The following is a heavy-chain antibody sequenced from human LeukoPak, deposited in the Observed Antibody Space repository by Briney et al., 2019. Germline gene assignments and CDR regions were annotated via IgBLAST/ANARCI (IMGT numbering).Heavy chain of an antibody. J-gene: IGHJ4*02. CDR1: GYTFTSYG. D-gene: IGHD5-12*01. CDR3: ARGTGDYDLYDY. V-gene: IGHV1-2*02. CDR2: INPNSGGT. Sequence: ASVKVSCKASGYTFTSYGISWVRQAPGQGLEWMGWINPNSGGTNYAQKFQGRVTMTRDTSISTAYMELSRLRSDDTAVYYCARGTGDYDLYDYWGRGTLVTVSS.